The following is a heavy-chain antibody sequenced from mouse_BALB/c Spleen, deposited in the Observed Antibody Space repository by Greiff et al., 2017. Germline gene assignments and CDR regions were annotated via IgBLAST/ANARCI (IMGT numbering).Heavy chain of an antibody. CDR3: ARHPPNWDGYFDV. CDR1: GFTFSSYA. V-gene: IGHV5-9-3*01. D-gene: IGHD4-1*01. Sequence: EVQRVESGGGLVKPGGSLKLSCAASGFTFSSYAMSWVRQTPEKRLEWVATISSGGSYTYYPDSVKGRFTISRDNAKNTLYLQMSSLRSEDTAMYYCARHPPNWDGYFDVWGAGTTVTVSS. J-gene: IGHJ1*01. CDR2: ISSGGSYT.